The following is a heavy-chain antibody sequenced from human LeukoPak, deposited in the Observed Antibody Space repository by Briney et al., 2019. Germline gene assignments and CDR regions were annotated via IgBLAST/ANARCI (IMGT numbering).Heavy chain of an antibody. Sequence: SETLSLTCTVSGYSISSGYYWGWIRQPPGKGLEWIGSIYHSGSTYYNPSLKSRVTISVDTSKNQFSLKLSSVTAADTAVYYCARGSDYYGSGLLYYYYYYMDVWGKGTTVTVSS. D-gene: IGHD3-10*01. V-gene: IGHV4-38-2*02. J-gene: IGHJ6*03. CDR2: IYHSGST. CDR1: GYSISSGYY. CDR3: ARGSDYYGSGLLYYYYYYMDV.